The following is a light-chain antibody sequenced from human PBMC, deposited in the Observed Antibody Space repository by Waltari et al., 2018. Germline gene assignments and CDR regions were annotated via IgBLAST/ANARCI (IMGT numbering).Light chain of an antibody. V-gene: IGLV7-46*01. CDR3: LLSYSGGGV. CDR1: TGAVTTDHW. Sequence: QAVVTQEPSLTVSPGGTVTLTCGSSTGAVTTDHWPYWFQQQPGQAPRTLCYDTSVKHSLTPARFAGSLLGSKAALILSGAQPADDAYYYCLLSYSGGGVFGGGTKLTVL. CDR2: DTS. J-gene: IGLJ2*01.